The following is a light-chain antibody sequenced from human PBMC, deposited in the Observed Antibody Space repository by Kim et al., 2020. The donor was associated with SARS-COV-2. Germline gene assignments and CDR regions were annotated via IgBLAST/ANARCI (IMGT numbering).Light chain of an antibody. CDR1: QTVRRN. V-gene: IGKV3-15*01. J-gene: IGKJ2*01. CDR2: DAS. Sequence: SPGERLTLSRRASQTVRRNLAWYQQRPGQAPRLLIYDASVRATGIPARFSGSGSGTDFTLTISSLQSEDFAVYTCQQYNNWPPIYTFGQGTKLEI. CDR3: QQYNNWPPIYT.